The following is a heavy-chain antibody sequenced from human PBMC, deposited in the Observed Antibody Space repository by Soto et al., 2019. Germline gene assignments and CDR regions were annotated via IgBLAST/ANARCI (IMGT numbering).Heavy chain of an antibody. CDR2: ISGSGGST. V-gene: IGHV3-23*01. D-gene: IGHD4-17*01. J-gene: IGHJ5*02. CDR1: GFTFSIYA. Sequence: GGSLRLSCAASGFTFSIYAMSWVRQAPGKGLEWVSAISGSGGSTYYADSVKGRFTISRDNSKNTLYLQMNSLRAEDTAVYYCAKHPMTTWWRNWFDPWGQGTLVTVSS. CDR3: AKHPMTTWWRNWFDP.